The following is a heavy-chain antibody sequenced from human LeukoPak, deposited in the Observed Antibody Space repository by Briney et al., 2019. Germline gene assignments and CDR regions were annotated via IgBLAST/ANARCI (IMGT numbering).Heavy chain of an antibody. V-gene: IGHV3-30*02. D-gene: IGHD3-10*01. CDR1: VFTFREYA. CDR2: IRSNGNEK. Sequence: GGSLRLSCPPSVFTFREYAMHWVGQAPAKGLDGVALIRSNGNEKFYLDAVQGRFTISRDNSKNTLFLQMSSLRPEDTAVYYCAKDRDGSGSFQKRMDVWGQGTTVTVSS. J-gene: IGHJ6*02. CDR3: AKDRDGSGSFQKRMDV.